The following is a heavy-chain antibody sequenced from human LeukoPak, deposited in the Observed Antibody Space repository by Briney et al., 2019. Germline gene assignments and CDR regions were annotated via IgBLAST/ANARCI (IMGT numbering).Heavy chain of an antibody. J-gene: IGHJ3*02. D-gene: IGHD3-3*01. CDR1: GFTFSSYA. CDR3: AKRDTIFGVASTPSAFDI. CDR2: ISGSGGGGST. Sequence: GGSLRLSCAASGFTFSSYAMSWVRQAPGKGLEWVSTISGSGGGGSTYYADSVKGRFTISRDNSKNTLYLQMNSLRAEDTAVYYCAKRDTIFGVASTPSAFDIWGQGTMVTVSS. V-gene: IGHV3-23*01.